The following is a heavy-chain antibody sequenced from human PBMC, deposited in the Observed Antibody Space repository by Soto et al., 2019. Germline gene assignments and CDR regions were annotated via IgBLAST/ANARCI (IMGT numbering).Heavy chain of an antibody. D-gene: IGHD3-10*01. CDR3: ASRGGIYYYGMDV. J-gene: IGHJ6*02. Sequence: SETLSLTCTVSGGSISSGGYYWSWIRQHPGKGLEWIGYIYYSGSTYYNPSLKSRVTISVDTSKNQFSLKLSSVTAADTAVYYCASRGGIYYYGMDVWGQGTTVTVSS. CDR2: IYYSGST. V-gene: IGHV4-31*03. CDR1: GGSISSGGYY.